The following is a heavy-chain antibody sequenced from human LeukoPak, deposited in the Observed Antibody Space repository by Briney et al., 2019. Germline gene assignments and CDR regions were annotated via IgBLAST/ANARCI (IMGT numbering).Heavy chain of an antibody. Sequence: SETQSLTCTVSGGSVSSGSYYWSWIRQPPGKGLEWIGYIYYSGSTNYNPSLKSRVTISVDTSKNQFSLKLSSVTAADTAVYYCARDHCSSTSCQGLYYYYGMDVWGQGTTVTVSS. CDR1: GGSVSSGSYY. CDR3: ARDHCSSTSCQGLYYYYGMDV. V-gene: IGHV4-61*01. CDR2: IYYSGST. D-gene: IGHD2-2*01. J-gene: IGHJ6*02.